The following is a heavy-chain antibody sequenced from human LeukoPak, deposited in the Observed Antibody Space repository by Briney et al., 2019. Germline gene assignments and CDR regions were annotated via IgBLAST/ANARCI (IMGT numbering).Heavy chain of an antibody. CDR1: GFTFSNTW. CDR2: IKSKSEGGTK. D-gene: IGHD3-3*01. CDR3: TTGPLRFLEWLLQGDY. Sequence: GGYLRLYCAASGFTFSNTWMSWVRQAPGKGLEWVSRIKSKSEGGTKEYDATVKGRLNISRGEAKNTLYLQMNSLKTEDTAVYYCTTGPLRFLEWLLQGDYWGQGTLVTVSS. J-gene: IGHJ4*02. V-gene: IGHV3-15*01.